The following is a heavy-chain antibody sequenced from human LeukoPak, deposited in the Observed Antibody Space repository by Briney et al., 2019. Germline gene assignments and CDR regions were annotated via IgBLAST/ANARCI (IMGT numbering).Heavy chain of an antibody. V-gene: IGHV3-30*03. J-gene: IGHJ4*02. CDR1: GFTFSSYG. CDR2: ISYDGSNK. CDR3: VKSKQKYYFDY. Sequence: GGSLRLSCAASGFTFSSYGMHWVRQAPGKGLEWVAVISYDGSNKYYADSVKGRFTISRDNSKNTLYLQMNSLRAEDTAVYYCVKSKQKYYFDYWGQGTLVTVSS. D-gene: IGHD6-13*01.